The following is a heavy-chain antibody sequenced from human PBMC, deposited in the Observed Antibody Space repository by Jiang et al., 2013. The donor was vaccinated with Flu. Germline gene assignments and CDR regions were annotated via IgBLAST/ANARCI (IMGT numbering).Heavy chain of an antibody. CDR2: INTKTGDP. CDR1: GYIFNSHA. D-gene: IGHD6-19*01. CDR3: ARDPEIAVVGTDY. J-gene: IGHJ4*02. V-gene: IGHV7-4-1*02. Sequence: QSGSELKKPGASVKVSCKASGYIFNSHAINWVRQAPGQGLEWMGWINTKTGDPTYAQDFTGRFVFSLDTSVATAYLQINDLKAEDSAVYYCARDPEIAVVGTDYWGQGTRVTVSS.